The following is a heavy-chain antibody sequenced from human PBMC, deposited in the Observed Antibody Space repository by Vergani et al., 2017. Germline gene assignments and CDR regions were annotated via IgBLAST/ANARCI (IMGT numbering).Heavy chain of an antibody. D-gene: IGHD6-13*01. J-gene: IGHJ6*02. V-gene: IGHV1-69*02. CDR1: GGTFSSYT. CDR3: EGIAGVYGMDV. CDR2: IIPILGIA. Sequence: QVQLVQSGAEVKKPGSSVKVSCKASGGTFSSYTISWVRQAPGQGPEWMGKIIPILGIANYAQKFQGRVTITAVKSTSTAYMELSSLRSEDTAVYYCEGIAGVYGMDVWGQGTTVTVAS.